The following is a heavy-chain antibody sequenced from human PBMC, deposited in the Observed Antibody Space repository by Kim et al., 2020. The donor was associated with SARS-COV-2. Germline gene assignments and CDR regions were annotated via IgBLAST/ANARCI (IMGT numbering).Heavy chain of an antibody. J-gene: IGHJ4*02. V-gene: IGHV7-4-1*02. CDR3: ARDLAIEYSVVGY. D-gene: IGHD1-26*01. Sequence: TYAQGFTGRFVFSLDTSVSTAYLQISSLKAEDTAVYYCARDLAIEYSVVGYWGQGTLVTVSS.